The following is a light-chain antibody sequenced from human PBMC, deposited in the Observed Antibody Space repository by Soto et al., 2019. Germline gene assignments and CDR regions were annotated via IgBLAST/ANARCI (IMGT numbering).Light chain of an antibody. CDR2: DAY. J-gene: IGKJ5*01. CDR3: QQRHMWPIT. Sequence: EIVMTQSPATLSVSPGETATLSCRASQSVSNNVAWYQQKPGQAPRLLIYDAYNRATGIPPRFSGSGSGTDFTLTISSLEPEDSAVYYCQQRHMWPITFGQGTRLENK. V-gene: IGKV3-11*01. CDR1: QSVSNN.